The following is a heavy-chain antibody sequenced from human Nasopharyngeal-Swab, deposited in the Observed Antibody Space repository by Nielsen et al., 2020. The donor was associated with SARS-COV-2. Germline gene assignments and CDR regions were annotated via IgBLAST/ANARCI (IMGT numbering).Heavy chain of an antibody. J-gene: IGHJ6*02. D-gene: IGHD3-9*01. Sequence: GESLKISCAASGFTFSSYSMNWVRQAPGKGLEWVSSISSSSSYIYYADSVKGRFTISRDNSKNSLYLQMNSLRTEDTALYYCAKDSQGSVLRYFDWLPYGMDVWGQGTTVTVSS. CDR1: GFTFSSYS. V-gene: IGHV3-21*04. CDR3: AKDSQGSVLRYFDWLPYGMDV. CDR2: ISSSSSYI.